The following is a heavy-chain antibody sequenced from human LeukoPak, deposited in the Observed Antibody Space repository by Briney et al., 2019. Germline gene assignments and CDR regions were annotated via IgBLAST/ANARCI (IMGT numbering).Heavy chain of an antibody. D-gene: IGHD3-22*01. CDR3: ARTTDYYDSSGAFDY. CDR2: ISSSSSYI. CDR1: GFTFSSYS. J-gene: IGHJ4*02. V-gene: IGHV3-21*01. Sequence: PGGSLRLSCAASGFTFSSYSMNWVRQAPRKGLEWVSSISSSSSYIYYADSVKGRFTISRDNAKNSLYLQTNSLRAEDTAVYYCARTTDYYDSSGAFDYWGQGTLVTVSS.